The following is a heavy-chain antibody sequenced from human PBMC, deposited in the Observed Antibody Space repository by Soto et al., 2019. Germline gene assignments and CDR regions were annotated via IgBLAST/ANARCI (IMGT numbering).Heavy chain of an antibody. CDR2: IIPIFGTI. J-gene: IGHJ6*02. Sequence: SVKGSCKAAGGTFSSYAISWVRQAPGQGPEWMGGIIPIFGTINYAQKFQGRVTITADKSTSTAYMELSSLRSEDTAVYYCARGGEVXAGHAHXGMHVCGPAPTVTVS. CDR1: GGTFSSYA. V-gene: IGHV1-69*06. D-gene: IGHD1-1*01. CDR3: ARGGEVXAGHAHXGMHV.